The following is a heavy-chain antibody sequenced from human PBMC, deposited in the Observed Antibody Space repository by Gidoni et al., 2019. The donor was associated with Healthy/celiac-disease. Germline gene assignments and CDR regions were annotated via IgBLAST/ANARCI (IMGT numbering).Heavy chain of an antibody. J-gene: IGHJ6*02. CDR2: ISSSSSTI. Sequence: EVQLVESGGGLVQPGGSLRLSCAASGFTFSSNSMNWARQAPGEGLEWVSYISSSSSTIYYADSVKGRFTISRDNAKNSLYLQMNSLRAEDTAVYYCARGEDIVVVPAACPYYYYGMDVWGQGTTVTVSS. D-gene: IGHD2-2*01. V-gene: IGHV3-48*01. CDR1: GFTFSSNS. CDR3: ARGEDIVVVPAACPYYYYGMDV.